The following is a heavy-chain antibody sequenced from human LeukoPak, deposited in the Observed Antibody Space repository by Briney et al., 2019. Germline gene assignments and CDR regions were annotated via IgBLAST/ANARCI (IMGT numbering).Heavy chain of an antibody. D-gene: IGHD3-10*01. J-gene: IGHJ4*02. Sequence: TSETLSLTCAVYGGSFSGHDCHCIRQSPGKGREWIGEISRSGGTYYNTSINSRFTISPDTSKSQFSLNLNSVTAADTAIYYCAIVDYHSETPTNYWGQRTPVTVSS. V-gene: IGHV4-34*01. CDR3: AIVDYHSETPTNY. CDR1: GGSFSGHD. CDR2: ISRSGGT.